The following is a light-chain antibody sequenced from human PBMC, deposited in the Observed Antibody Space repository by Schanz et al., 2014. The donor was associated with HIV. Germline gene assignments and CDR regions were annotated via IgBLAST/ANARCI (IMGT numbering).Light chain of an antibody. CDR3: QQYNNWPPMT. J-gene: IGKJ1*01. CDR1: QSVGSV. V-gene: IGKV3D-15*01. CDR2: DAS. Sequence: EIVLTQSPATLSMSPGERATLSCRASQSVGSVLAWYQQKPGQAPRLLIYDASNRATGIPARFSGSGSGTEFTLTISSLQSEDFAVYYCQQYNNWPPMTFGQGTKVEIK.